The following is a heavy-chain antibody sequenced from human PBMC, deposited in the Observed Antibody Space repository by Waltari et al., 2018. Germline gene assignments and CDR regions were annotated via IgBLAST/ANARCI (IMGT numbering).Heavy chain of an antibody. CDR2: INHSGST. V-gene: IGHV4-34*01. CDR3: AREKQLVREWFDP. Sequence: QLQQWGAGRLKHSVTLSLTCAVHGGSFSGSYWAWVRQPPGKALDWIGEINHSGSTNYNPSLKSRVTISVDTSKNQFALKLSSVTAADTAVYYCAREKQLVREWFDPWGQGTLVTVSS. D-gene: IGHD6-13*01. J-gene: IGHJ5*02. CDR1: GGSFSGSY.